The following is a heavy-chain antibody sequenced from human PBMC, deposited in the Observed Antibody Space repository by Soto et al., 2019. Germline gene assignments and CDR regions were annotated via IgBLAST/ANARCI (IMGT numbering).Heavy chain of an antibody. J-gene: IGHJ5*02. V-gene: IGHV4-39*01. CDR1: GGSISSSSYY. D-gene: IGHD3-10*01. Sequence: SETLSLTCTVSGGSISSSSYYWGWIRQPPGKGLEWIGSIYYSGSTYYNPSLKSRVTISVDTSKNQFSLKLSSVTAADTAVYYCARGSLLWFGELLRSGWFDPRGQGTLVTVSS. CDR3: ARGSLLWFGELLRSGWFDP. CDR2: IYYSGST.